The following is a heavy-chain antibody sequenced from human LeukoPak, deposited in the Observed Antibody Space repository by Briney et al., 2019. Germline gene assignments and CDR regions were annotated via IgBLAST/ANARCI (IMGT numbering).Heavy chain of an antibody. V-gene: IGHV3-64*01. CDR1: GFTFSSYA. CDR3: ARDAGYGDYDY. Sequence: GGSLRLSCAASGFTFSSYAMHWVRQAPGKGLEYVSAISSNGGGTYYANSVKGRFTISRDNSKNTLYLQMGSLRAEDMAVYYCARDAGYGDYDYWGQGTLVTVSS. J-gene: IGHJ4*02. CDR2: ISSNGGGT. D-gene: IGHD4-17*01.